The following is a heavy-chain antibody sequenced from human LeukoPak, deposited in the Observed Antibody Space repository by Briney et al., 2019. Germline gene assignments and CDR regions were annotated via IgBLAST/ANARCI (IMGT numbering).Heavy chain of an antibody. V-gene: IGHV5-51*01. J-gene: IGHJ6*03. D-gene: IGHD2-2*01. CDR2: SYPGDSDT. Sequence: GQPRKISCKGSGYSFPSSWIGWGGKLPEKGLGWMGVSYPGDSDTRYSPSFQGQVTISADKSISTAYLQWSSLKASDTAMYYCARLWKYCSSTSCYPMDVWGKGTTVTVSS. CDR3: ARLWKYCSSTSCYPMDV. CDR1: GYSFPSSW.